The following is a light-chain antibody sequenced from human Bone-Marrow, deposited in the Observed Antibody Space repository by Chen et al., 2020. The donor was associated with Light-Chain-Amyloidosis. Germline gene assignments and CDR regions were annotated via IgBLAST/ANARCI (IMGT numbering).Light chain of an antibody. J-gene: IGKJ2*01. V-gene: IGKV1-33*01. Sequence: DIQMIQPPSSLYASVGDRVTITCQASQDITNYLNWYQQKPGEVPKLLIYDASHLETGVPSRFIGGRSGTHFTFTITSLQREDIATYYCQQYADLPYTFGQGTNLEIK. CDR3: QQYADLPYT. CDR1: QDITNY. CDR2: DAS.